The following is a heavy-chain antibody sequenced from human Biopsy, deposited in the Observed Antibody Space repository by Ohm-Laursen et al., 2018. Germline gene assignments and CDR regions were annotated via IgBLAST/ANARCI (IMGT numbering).Heavy chain of an antibody. CDR1: GFSVADYA. D-gene: IGHD3-22*01. Sequence: SLRLSCSASGFSVADYAMHWVRQVSGKGLEWVSFIGWDGANTYYGGSVKGRFTISRDNSKNTLYLQMNNLSAENTAVYYCARSTYYYESSGTRRGLDIWGQGTMVTVSS. J-gene: IGHJ3*02. CDR2: IGWDGANT. CDR3: ARSTYYYESSGTRRGLDI. V-gene: IGHV3-43D*04.